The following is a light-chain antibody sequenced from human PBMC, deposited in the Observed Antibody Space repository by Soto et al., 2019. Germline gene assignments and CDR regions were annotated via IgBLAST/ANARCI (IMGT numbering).Light chain of an antibody. J-gene: IGKJ1*01. CDR2: DAT. CDR1: QNIKTY. Sequence: DVQVTQSPPSLSAYVGDRVTITCRASQNIKTYLNWYQHKVGRAPKLLIHDATSLQPYVPSRFTGSGSGTDFSLTISSLEREDFATYYCQQSFVTPRTFGQGTKVDIK. V-gene: IGKV1-39*01. CDR3: QQSFVTPRT.